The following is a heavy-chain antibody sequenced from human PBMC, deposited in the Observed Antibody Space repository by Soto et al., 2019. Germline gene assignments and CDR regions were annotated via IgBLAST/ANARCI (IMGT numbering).Heavy chain of an antibody. J-gene: IGHJ6*03. V-gene: IGHV6-1*01. D-gene: IGHD1-7*01. CDR1: GDSVSSNSAA. CDR2: TYYRSRWYN. Sequence: SQTLSLTFAISGDSVSSNSAAWNWIRLSPSRGLEWLARTYYRSRWYNDYEVSVRSRITVNPDTSKNQFSLQLTSVTPEDTAVYYCAGTTSHQWYYMDVWGKGTTVTVSS. CDR3: AGTTSHQWYYMDV.